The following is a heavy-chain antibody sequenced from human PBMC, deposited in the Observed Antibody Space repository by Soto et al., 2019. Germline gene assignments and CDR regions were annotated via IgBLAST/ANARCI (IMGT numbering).Heavy chain of an antibody. J-gene: IGHJ1*01. D-gene: IGHD3-22*01. V-gene: IGHV3-53*01. Sequence: EVPLVESGGGLIQPGGSLRLSCAASGFTVSSNYMSWVRQAPGKGLEWVSVIYSSGSTYYADSVKGRFTISRDNSKNTLYLQMNSLRAEDTAVYYCARDRVESGYPEYFQHWGQGTLVTVSS. CDR1: GFTVSSNY. CDR2: IYSSGST. CDR3: ARDRVESGYPEYFQH.